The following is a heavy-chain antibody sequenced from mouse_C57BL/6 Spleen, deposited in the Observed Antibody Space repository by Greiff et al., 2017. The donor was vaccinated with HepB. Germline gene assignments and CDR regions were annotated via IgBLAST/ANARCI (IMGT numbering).Heavy chain of an antibody. V-gene: IGHV5-17*01. Sequence: EVMLVESGGGLVKPGGSLKLSCAASGFTFSDYGMHWVRQAPEKGLEWVAYISSGSSTIYYADTVKGRFTISRDNAKNTLFLQMTSLRSEDTAMYDCARKTGTSYYAMDYWGQGTSVTVSS. CDR3: ARKTGTSYYAMDY. D-gene: IGHD1-3*01. CDR2: ISSGSSTI. CDR1: GFTFSDYG. J-gene: IGHJ4*01.